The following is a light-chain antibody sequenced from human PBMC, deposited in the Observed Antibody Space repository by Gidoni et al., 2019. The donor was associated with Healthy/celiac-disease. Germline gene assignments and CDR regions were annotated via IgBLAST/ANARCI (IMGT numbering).Light chain of an antibody. CDR2: QGN. CDR1: KLGDKY. J-gene: IGLJ2*01. CDR3: QAWDSGTVV. V-gene: IGLV3-1*01. Sequence: SYELTQPPSVSVSPGQTASITCSGDKLGDKYACWYQQKPGQSPVLVIYQGNQRPSGIPERFSGSNSGNTATLTISGTQAMDEADYYCQAWDSGTVVFGGGTRLTVL.